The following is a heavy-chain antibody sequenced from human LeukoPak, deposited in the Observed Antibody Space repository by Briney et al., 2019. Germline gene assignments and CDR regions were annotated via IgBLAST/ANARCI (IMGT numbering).Heavy chain of an antibody. CDR3: ARLCSSTTCYSDWFDP. D-gene: IGHD2-2*01. CDR1: GGSISSSSYY. V-gene: IGHV4-39*01. J-gene: IGHJ5*02. Sequence: SETLSLTCTVSGGSISSSSYYWGWIRNPPGKGLEWIGIIYYGGRTYYNPSLKSRVTISVDTSKDQLSLKLSSVTAADTAVYYCARLCSSTTCYSDWFDPWGQGTLVTVSS. CDR2: IYYGGRT.